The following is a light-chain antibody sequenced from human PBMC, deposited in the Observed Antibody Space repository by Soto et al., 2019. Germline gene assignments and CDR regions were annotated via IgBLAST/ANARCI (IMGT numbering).Light chain of an antibody. CDR1: QSIDSK. J-gene: IGKJ5*01. Sequence: IVMTQSPATLSVSPWERVTLSCRASQSIDSKLAWYQQRPGQAPRLLIYGASIRATGIPARFSGSGSGTEFTLTISGLQAEDCAVYYCQQYYNWPRTFGQGTRLEIK. CDR3: QQYYNWPRT. V-gene: IGKV3-15*01. CDR2: GAS.